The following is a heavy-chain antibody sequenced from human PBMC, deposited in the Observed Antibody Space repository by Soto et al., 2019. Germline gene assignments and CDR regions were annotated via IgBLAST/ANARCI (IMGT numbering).Heavy chain of an antibody. CDR3: ARDPSSSWYGPLYYYYYGMDV. CDR1: GFPFSSYC. Sequence: PGGSLGLGFAASGFPFSSYCMHWVRPAPGKGLEWVAVIWYDGSNKYYADSVKGRFTISRDNSKNTLYLQMNSLRAEDTAVYYCARDPSSSWYGPLYYYYYGMDVWGQGTTVTVSS. J-gene: IGHJ6*02. D-gene: IGHD6-13*01. V-gene: IGHV3-33*01. CDR2: IWYDGSNK.